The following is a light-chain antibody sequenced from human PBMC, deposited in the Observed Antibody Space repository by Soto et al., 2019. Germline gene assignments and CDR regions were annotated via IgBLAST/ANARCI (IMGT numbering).Light chain of an antibody. Sequence: DIQMTQSPSSLSASVGDRDTITCRASQSISSYLNWYQQKPGKAPKLLIYTASSLQRGVPSRFSGRASGTDFTLTISSLHPEDFATYFFQQSYSTLTFGPGTKVDI. CDR2: TAS. CDR1: QSISSY. V-gene: IGKV1-39*01. J-gene: IGKJ3*01. CDR3: QQSYSTLT.